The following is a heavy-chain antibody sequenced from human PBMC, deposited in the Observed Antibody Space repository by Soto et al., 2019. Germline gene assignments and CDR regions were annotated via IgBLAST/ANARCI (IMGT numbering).Heavy chain of an antibody. V-gene: IGHV1-69*06. D-gene: IGHD2-2*01. CDR3: ARVYCSTTTCHVQAFDS. J-gene: IGHJ4*02. Sequence: SVKVSCKASGGTFSSYAISWVRQAPGQGLEWMGGIIPIFGTANYAQKFQGRVTITADKSTSTAYMELSSLRVEDTAVYYCARVYCSTTTCHVQAFDSWGQGTLVTVSS. CDR1: GGTFSSYA. CDR2: IIPIFGTA.